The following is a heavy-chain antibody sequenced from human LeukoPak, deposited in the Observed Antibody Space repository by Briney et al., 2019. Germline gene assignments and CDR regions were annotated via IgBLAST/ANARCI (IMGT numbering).Heavy chain of an antibody. CDR3: AQTPDFDY. Sequence: PSETLSLTCAVSGGSTSSGGYSWSWIRQPPGKGLEWIGYIYHSGSTYYNPSLKSRVTISVDRSKNQFSLKLSSVTAADTAVYYCAQTPDFDYWGQGTLVTVSS. CDR1: GGSTSSGGYS. J-gene: IGHJ4*02. V-gene: IGHV4-30-2*01. CDR2: IYHSGST.